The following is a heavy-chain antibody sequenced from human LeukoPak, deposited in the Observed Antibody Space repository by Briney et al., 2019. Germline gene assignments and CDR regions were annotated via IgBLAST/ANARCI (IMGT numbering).Heavy chain of an antibody. Sequence: ASVNVSFQASVYTFTNYGINWVRQAPGQGLEWMGWIGAYKGNTHYAQKLQGRVTMTKDTSTNTAYMELRNLRSDDTAVYYCARDGPTSIAALGYYHMDVWGKGTTVTVSS. J-gene: IGHJ6*03. CDR3: ARDGPTSIAALGYYHMDV. D-gene: IGHD6-6*01. V-gene: IGHV1-18*01. CDR2: IGAYKGNT. CDR1: VYTFTNYG.